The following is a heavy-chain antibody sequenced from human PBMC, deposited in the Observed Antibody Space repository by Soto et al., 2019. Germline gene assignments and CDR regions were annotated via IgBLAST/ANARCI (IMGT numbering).Heavy chain of an antibody. CDR1: GGSVSSGSYY. V-gene: IGHV4-61*01. CDR3: ARGRGYSSSRNWFDP. D-gene: IGHD6-13*01. J-gene: IGHJ5*02. Sequence: WVTLSLTCTVSGGSVSSGSYYWSWIRQPPGKGLEWIGYIYYSGSTNYNPSLKSRVTISVDTSKNQFSLKLSSVTAADTAVYYCARGRGYSSSRNWFDPWGQGTLVTVSS. CDR2: IYYSGST.